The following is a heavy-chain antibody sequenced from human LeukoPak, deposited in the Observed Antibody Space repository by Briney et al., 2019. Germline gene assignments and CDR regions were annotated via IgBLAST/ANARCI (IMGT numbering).Heavy chain of an antibody. CDR2: ISGSGGST. D-gene: IGHD6-13*01. V-gene: IGHV3-23*01. Sequence: GGSLRLSCAASGFTFSSYAMSWVRQAPGKRLEWVSAISGSGGSTYYADSVKGRFTISRDNSKNTLYLQMNSLRAEDTAVYYCANTERQQLVLGFDPWGQGTLVTVSS. CDR3: ANTERQQLVLGFDP. J-gene: IGHJ5*02. CDR1: GFTFSSYA.